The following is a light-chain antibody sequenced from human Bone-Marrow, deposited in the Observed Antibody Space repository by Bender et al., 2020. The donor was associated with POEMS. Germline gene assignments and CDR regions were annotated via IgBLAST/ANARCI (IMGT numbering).Light chain of an antibody. CDR2: KDS. Sequence: SYELTQPPSVSVSPGQTARISCSGDALPQQYAYWYQQKPGQAPVLVIYKDSERPSGIPERFSGSSSGTTVTLTISAVQAEDEADYYCQSADSSGTYVFGTGTTVTVL. CDR3: QSADSSGTYV. J-gene: IGLJ1*01. CDR1: ALPQQY. V-gene: IGLV3-25*03.